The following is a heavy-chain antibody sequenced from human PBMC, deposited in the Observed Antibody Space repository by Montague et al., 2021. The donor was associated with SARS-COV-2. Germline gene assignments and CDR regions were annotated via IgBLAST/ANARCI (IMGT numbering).Heavy chain of an antibody. CDR3: AIPAILIPVFAY. J-gene: IGHJ4*02. V-gene: IGHV3-30*03. D-gene: IGHD3-9*01. CDR2: VSSDGTKK. CDR1: GLAFSDYG. Sequence: SLRLSCAASGLAFSDYGVHWVRQAPGKGLEWVALVSSDGTKKYFLDSVNGRFTIPRDNSKDTVYLQVNNLRPGDTAFYYFAIPAILIPVFAYWGQGILVTVSS.